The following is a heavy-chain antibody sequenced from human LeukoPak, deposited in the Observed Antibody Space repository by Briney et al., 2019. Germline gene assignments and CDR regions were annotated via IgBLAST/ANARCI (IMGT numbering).Heavy chain of an antibody. J-gene: IGHJ3*02. Sequence: ASVKVSCKVSGYTLTELSMHWVRQAPGKGLEWMGGFDPEDGETIYAQKFQGRVTMTEDTSTDTPYMELSSLRSEDTAVYYCATARHYYGSGAHAFDIWGQGTMVTVSS. V-gene: IGHV1-24*01. CDR2: FDPEDGET. CDR3: ATARHYYGSGAHAFDI. D-gene: IGHD3-10*01. CDR1: GYTLTELS.